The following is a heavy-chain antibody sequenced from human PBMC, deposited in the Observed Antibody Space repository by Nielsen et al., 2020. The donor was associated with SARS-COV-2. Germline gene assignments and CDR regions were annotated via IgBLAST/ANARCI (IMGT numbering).Heavy chain of an antibody. CDR3: ANTGGKIFGVVIPLDY. V-gene: IGHV3-73*01. J-gene: IGHJ4*02. CDR1: GFTFSGSA. D-gene: IGHD3-3*01. Sequence: GGSLRLSCAASGFTFSGSAMHWVRQASGKGLEWVGRIRSKANSYATAYAASVKGRFTISRDDSKNTAYLQMNSLRAEDTAVYYCANTGGKIFGVVIPLDYWGQGTLVTVSS. CDR2: IRSKANSYAT.